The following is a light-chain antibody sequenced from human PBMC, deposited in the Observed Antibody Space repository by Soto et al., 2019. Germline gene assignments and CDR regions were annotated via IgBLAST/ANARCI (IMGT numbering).Light chain of an antibody. V-gene: IGKV3-20*01. CDR1: QAVNTR. CDR2: LAS. CDR3: QQYASSPRT. Sequence: EIVLTQSPATLSSFPGDRVTLSCRASQAVNTRLAWYQHRPGQAPRLLIYLASNRAAGVPDRFSGSGSETDFTLTISRLEPEDFAVYYCQQYASSPRTFGQGTKVDIK. J-gene: IGKJ1*01.